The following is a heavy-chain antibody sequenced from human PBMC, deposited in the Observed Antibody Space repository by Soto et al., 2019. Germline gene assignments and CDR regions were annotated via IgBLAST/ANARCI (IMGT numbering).Heavy chain of an antibody. CDR2: IQYSGDA. V-gene: IGHV4-61*08. J-gene: IGHJ3*01. CDR1: GGSVGSGAYY. Sequence: SETLSLTCIVSGGSVGSGAYYWSWIRQPPGNALEWIGYIQYSGDANYNSSLKSRVTISVDMSRNRFSLKLTSVTAADTAFYYCARHDYSDRAFDLWGQGTMVTVSS. CDR3: ARHDYSDRAFDL. D-gene: IGHD3-22*01.